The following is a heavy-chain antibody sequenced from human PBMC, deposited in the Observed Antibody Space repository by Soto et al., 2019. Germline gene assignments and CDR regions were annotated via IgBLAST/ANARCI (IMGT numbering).Heavy chain of an antibody. CDR3: ARGQVAADWFDP. V-gene: IGHV1-18*01. D-gene: IGHD6-13*01. Sequence: ASVKVSCKASGYTFTSYGISWVRQAPGQGLEWMGWISAYNGNTNYAQKPQGRVTMTTDTSTSTAYMELRSLRSDDTAVYYCARGQVAADWFDPWGQVPLVTVSS. CDR2: ISAYNGNT. CDR1: GYTFTSYG. J-gene: IGHJ5*02.